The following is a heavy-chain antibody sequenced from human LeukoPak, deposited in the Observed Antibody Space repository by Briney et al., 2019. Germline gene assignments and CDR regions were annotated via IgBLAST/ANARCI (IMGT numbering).Heavy chain of an antibody. D-gene: IGHD3-22*01. Sequence: GGSLRLSCAASGFTFSSYGMHWVRQAPGKGLEWVEVISYDGSNKYYADPVKGRFTISRDNSKNTLYLQMNSLRAEDTAVYYCANEDSSGYPWDWGQGTLVTVSS. CDR1: GFTFSSYG. J-gene: IGHJ4*02. V-gene: IGHV3-30*18. CDR3: ANEDSSGYPWD. CDR2: ISYDGSNK.